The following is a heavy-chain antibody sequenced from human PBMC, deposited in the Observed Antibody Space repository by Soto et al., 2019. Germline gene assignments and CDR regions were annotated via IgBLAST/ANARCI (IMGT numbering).Heavy chain of an antibody. CDR2: INHSGST. J-gene: IGHJ4*02. Sequence: SETLSLTCAVYGGSFSGYYWSWIRQPPGKGLEWIGEINHSGSTNYNPSLKSRVTISVDTSKNQFSLKLSSVTAADTAVYYCARISSGGFFDYWGQGTLVTVSS. D-gene: IGHD3-10*01. CDR3: ARISSGGFFDY. V-gene: IGHV4-34*01. CDR1: GGSFSGYY.